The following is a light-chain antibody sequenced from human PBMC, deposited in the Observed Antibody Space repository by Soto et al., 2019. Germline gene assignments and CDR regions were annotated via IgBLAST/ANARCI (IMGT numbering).Light chain of an antibody. V-gene: IGKV3-15*01. Sequence: EIVMTQSPATLSVSPGERVTLSCRASQSVSRNLAWFQQKPGQAPRPLLYDASTRATGIPARFSGSGSGTEFTLTISSLQSEDFAVYFCLQYDNWPPYTFGQGTKVDIK. CDR3: LQYDNWPPYT. J-gene: IGKJ2*01. CDR1: QSVSRN. CDR2: DAS.